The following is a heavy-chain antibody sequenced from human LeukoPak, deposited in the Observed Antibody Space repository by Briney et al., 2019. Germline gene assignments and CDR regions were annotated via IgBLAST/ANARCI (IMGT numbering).Heavy chain of an antibody. V-gene: IGHV4-34*01. CDR1: GGSSSGYY. D-gene: IGHD5-24*01. CDR3: ASHVEMATINVGYFDY. Sequence: SETLSLTCALYGGSSSGYYWSWIRQPPGGGLEWIGAINHSGSTNYNPCLKSRVNISVDTSKNHYSLKLGSVTAADTAVYYCASHVEMATINVGYFDYWGQGTLVTVSS. CDR2: INHSGST. J-gene: IGHJ4*02.